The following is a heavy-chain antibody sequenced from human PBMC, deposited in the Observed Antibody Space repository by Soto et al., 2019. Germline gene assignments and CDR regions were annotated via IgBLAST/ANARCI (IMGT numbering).Heavy chain of an antibody. CDR2: IIYSGDI. Sequence: SETLSLTCNVSGASMSSYNYWGWFRQPPGKGLELIGSIIYSGDIMYNPSLQSRLTLFVDTSKNQFSLKLSSVTAADTAMYYCARGGYYDSSGSRNYHYYGMNVWGQGTTVTVSS. J-gene: IGHJ6*02. CDR3: ARGGYYDSSGSRNYHYYGMNV. CDR1: GASMSSYNY. V-gene: IGHV4-38-2*02. D-gene: IGHD3-22*01.